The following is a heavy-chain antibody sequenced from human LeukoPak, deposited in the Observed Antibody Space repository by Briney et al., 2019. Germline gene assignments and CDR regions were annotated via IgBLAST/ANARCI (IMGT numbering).Heavy chain of an antibody. CDR3: ARRPIAAAANFDY. Sequence: ESQKISCWGSGYGFSSYCISWVRQMPRKRLEWMGIIYPGASATRYSPSFQGQVTISADKSISTAYLQWSSLKASDSAMYYCARRPIAAAANFDYWGQGTLVTVSS. V-gene: IGHV5-51*01. CDR2: IYPGASAT. J-gene: IGHJ4*02. D-gene: IGHD6-13*01. CDR1: GYGFSSYC.